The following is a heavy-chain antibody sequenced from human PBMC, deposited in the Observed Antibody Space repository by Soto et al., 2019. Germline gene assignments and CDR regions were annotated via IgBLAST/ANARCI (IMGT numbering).Heavy chain of an antibody. D-gene: IGHD3-3*01. J-gene: IGHJ4*02. V-gene: IGHV1-58*02. CDR1: GFIFSKSQ. Sequence: GASVKVSCKASGFIFSKSQMQWLRQARGQGLEWIGWIVVGSGDTNYAQKFQEKVTITEDMSTNTAYMELSSLRSEDTAVYYCATDPSFWSGYFDYWGQGTLVTVSS. CDR3: ATDPSFWSGYFDY. CDR2: IVVGSGDT.